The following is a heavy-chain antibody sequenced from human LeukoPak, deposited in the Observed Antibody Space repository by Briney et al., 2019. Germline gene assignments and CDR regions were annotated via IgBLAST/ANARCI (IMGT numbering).Heavy chain of an antibody. Sequence: TGGSLRLSCVASGFTFSDHYMSWIRQAPGKGLEWVSYIDRSGTTTYHADSVEGRFTISRDNAKSSLYLQMNSLRVEDTAMYYCARGHYGLDYWGQGTLVTVSS. J-gene: IGHJ4*02. D-gene: IGHD4-17*01. CDR3: ARGHYGLDY. V-gene: IGHV3-11*01. CDR1: GFTFSDHY. CDR2: IDRSGTTT.